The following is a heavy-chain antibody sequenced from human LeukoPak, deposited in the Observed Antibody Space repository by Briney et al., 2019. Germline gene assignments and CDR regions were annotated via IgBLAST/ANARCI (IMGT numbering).Heavy chain of an antibody. CDR3: AKDRGYCSGGSCHYYYYGMDV. V-gene: IGHV3-30*18. CDR2: ISYDGSNK. CDR1: GFGFSSYW. Sequence: GGSLRLSCAASGFGFSSYWMSWVRQAPGKGLEWVAVISYDGSNKYYADSVKGRFTISRDNSKNTLYLQMNSLRAEDTAVYYCAKDRGYCSGGSCHYYYYGMDVWGQGTTVTVSS. J-gene: IGHJ6*02. D-gene: IGHD2-15*01.